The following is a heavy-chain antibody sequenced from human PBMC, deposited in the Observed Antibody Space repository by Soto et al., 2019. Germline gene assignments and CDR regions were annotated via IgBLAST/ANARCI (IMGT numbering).Heavy chain of an antibody. CDR2: XXXEXGXT. CDR3: GRGRSGQIVVFY. CDR1: GYTFTGHY. Sequence: ASVKVSCKASGYTFTGHYIHCVRQAPEQGPEXMGEXXXEXGXTXYXXXXQGRVTMTRDMSITTVYMELNNLSPDDTAVYYCGRGRSGQIVVFYWGQGTPVTVSS. J-gene: IGHJ4*02. V-gene: IGHV1-2*02. D-gene: IGHD5-12*01.